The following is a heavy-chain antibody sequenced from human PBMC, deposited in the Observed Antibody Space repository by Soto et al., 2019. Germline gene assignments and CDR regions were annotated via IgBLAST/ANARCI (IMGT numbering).Heavy chain of an antibody. Sequence: PGGSLRLSCAASGFTFSSYAMSWVRQAPGKGLEWVSAISGSGGSTYYADSVKGRFTISRDNSKNTLYLQMNSLRAEDTAVYYCAKTSYSSGWYEVLLVGYFDYWGQGTLVTVSS. CDR3: AKTSYSSGWYEVLLVGYFDY. J-gene: IGHJ4*02. V-gene: IGHV3-23*01. CDR2: ISGSGGST. D-gene: IGHD6-19*01. CDR1: GFTFSSYA.